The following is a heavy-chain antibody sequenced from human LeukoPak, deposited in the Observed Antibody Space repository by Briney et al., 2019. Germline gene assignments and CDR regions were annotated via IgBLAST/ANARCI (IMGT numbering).Heavy chain of an antibody. CDR1: GGSFSGYY. J-gene: IGHJ4*02. V-gene: IGHV4-34*01. Sequence: KPSETLSLTCAVYGGSFSGYYWSWIRQPPGKGLEWIGEINHSGSTNYNPSLKSRVTISVDTSKNQFSLKPSSVTAADTAVYYCARRFPRYLYYFDYWGQGTLVTVSS. CDR2: INHSGST. CDR3: ARRFPRYLYYFDY. D-gene: IGHD1-1*01.